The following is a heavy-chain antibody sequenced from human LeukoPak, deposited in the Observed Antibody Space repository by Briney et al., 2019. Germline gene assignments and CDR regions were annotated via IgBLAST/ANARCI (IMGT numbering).Heavy chain of an antibody. D-gene: IGHD3-10*01. CDR2: IYSGGST. CDR3: ARHVWFGEHNGHENWFDP. Sequence: GGSLRLSCAASEFSVGSNYMTWVRQAPGKGLEWVSLIYSGGSTYYADSVKGRFTISRDNSKNTLYLQMNSLTAEDTAVYYCARHVWFGEHNGHENWFDPWGQGTLVIVSS. CDR1: EFSVGSNY. J-gene: IGHJ5*02. V-gene: IGHV3-66*04.